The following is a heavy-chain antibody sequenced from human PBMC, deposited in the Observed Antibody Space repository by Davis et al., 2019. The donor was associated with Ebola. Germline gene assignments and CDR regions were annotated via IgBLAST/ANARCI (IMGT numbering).Heavy chain of an antibody. CDR2: INAGNGNT. D-gene: IGHD4-17*01. V-gene: IGHV1-3*01. J-gene: IGHJ4*02. CDR1: GYTFTSYA. CDR3: AMPPGDYVPASDY. Sequence: ASVKVSCKASGYTFTSYAMHWVRQAPGQRLEWMGWINAGNGNTKYSQKFQGRVTITADESTSTAYMELSSLRSEDTAVYYCAMPPGDYVPASDYWGQGTLVTVSS.